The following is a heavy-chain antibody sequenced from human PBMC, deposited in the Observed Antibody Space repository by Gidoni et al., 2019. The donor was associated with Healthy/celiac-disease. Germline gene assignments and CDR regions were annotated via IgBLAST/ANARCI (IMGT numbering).Heavy chain of an antibody. CDR3: AKGDSSGKYFDY. CDR2: ISWNSGSI. CDR1: GFTFDDYA. J-gene: IGHJ4*02. V-gene: IGHV3-9*01. D-gene: IGHD3-22*01. Sequence: EVQLVESGGGLVQPGRSLRLSCAAPGFTFDDYAMHWVRQDPGKGLEWVSGISWNSGSIGYADSVKCRFTISRDNAKNSLYLQMNSLRAEDTALYYCAKGDSSGKYFDYWGQGTLVTVSS.